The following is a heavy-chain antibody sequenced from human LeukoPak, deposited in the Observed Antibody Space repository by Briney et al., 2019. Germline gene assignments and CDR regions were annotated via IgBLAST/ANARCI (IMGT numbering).Heavy chain of an antibody. CDR3: ARSVSHDY. CDR2: IGASGGST. V-gene: IGHV3-23*01. J-gene: IGHJ4*02. CDR1: GFTFSSYA. Sequence: GGSLRLSCATSGFTFSSYAMSWVRQAPGKGLEWVSGIGASGGSTYYADSVKGRFTISRDNAKNSLYLQMNSLRADDTAVYYCARSVSHDYWGQGTLV. D-gene: IGHD3-3*01.